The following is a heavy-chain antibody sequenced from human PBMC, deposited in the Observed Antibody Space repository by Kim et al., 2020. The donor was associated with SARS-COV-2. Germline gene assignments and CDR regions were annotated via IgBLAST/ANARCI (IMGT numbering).Heavy chain of an antibody. D-gene: IGHD3-22*01. Sequence: ADSVKGRFTISRDNAKNSLYLQMNSLRAEDTAVYYCARDLKYYYDSSGFWGQGTLVTVSS. V-gene: IGHV3-48*03. CDR3: ARDLKYYYDSSGF. J-gene: IGHJ4*02.